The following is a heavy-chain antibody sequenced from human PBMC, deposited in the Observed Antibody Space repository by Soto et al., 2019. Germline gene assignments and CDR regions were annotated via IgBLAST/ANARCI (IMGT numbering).Heavy chain of an antibody. CDR3: ARHPISGGSDNWFDP. CDR2: IYYSGST. V-gene: IGHV4-39*01. J-gene: IGHJ5*02. CDR1: GGSISSSSYY. Sequence: SETLSLTCTVSGGSISSSSYYWGWIRQPPGKGLEWIGSIYYSGSTYYNPSLKGRVTISVDTSKNQFSLKLSSVTAADTAVYYCARHPISGGSDNWFDPWGQGTLVTVSS. D-gene: IGHD2-15*01.